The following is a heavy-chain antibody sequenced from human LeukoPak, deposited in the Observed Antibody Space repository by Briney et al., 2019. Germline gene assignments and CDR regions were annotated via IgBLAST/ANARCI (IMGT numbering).Heavy chain of an antibody. CDR2: ISHDGSNK. V-gene: IGHV3-30*03. D-gene: IGHD5-18*01. CDR3: ARDGRYSYGYWFDS. J-gene: IGHJ5*01. Sequence: GRSLRLSCAASGFTFSSYGMHWVRPAPGKGLQWVALISHDGSNKYYADSVRGRFTISRDKSKNTLYLQMNSLRAEDTAVYYCARDGRYSYGYWFDSWGQGTLVTVSS. CDR1: GFTFSSYG.